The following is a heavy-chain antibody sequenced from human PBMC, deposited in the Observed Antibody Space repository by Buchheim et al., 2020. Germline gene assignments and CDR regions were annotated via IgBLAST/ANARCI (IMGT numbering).Heavy chain of an antibody. CDR1: GFTFSSYA. CDR3: ARRDRGRGYSYGEFDY. V-gene: IGHV3-30-3*01. J-gene: IGHJ4*02. D-gene: IGHD5-18*01. CDR2: ISYDGSNK. Sequence: QVQLVESGGGVVQPGRSLRLSCAASGFTFSSYAMHWVRQAPGKGLEWVAVISYDGSNKYYADSVKGRFTISRDNSKNKLYLQMNSLRAEDTAVYYCARRDRGRGYSYGEFDYWGQGTL.